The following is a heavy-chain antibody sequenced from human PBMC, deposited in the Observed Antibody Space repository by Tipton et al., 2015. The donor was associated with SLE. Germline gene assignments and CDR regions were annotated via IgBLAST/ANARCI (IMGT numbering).Heavy chain of an antibody. Sequence: TLSLTCTVSGGSISSHYWSWIRQPPGKGLEWIGYIYYSGSTNYNPSLKSRVTISVDTSKNQFSLKLSSVTAADTAVYYCARSWYSSTYFDYWGQGTLVTVSS. D-gene: IGHD6-13*01. CDR3: ARSWYSSTYFDY. CDR1: GGSISSHY. CDR2: IYYSGST. V-gene: IGHV4-59*11. J-gene: IGHJ4*02.